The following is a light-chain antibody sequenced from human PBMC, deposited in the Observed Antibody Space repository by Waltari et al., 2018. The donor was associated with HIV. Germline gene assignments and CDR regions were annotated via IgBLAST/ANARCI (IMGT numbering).Light chain of an antibody. Sequence: SYVLTQPPSVSVAPGQTAPITCGGNNIKSKNVHWYRQRPGQAPTLVVYADSARPSGIPERFSGSHSENTATLTISRVEAGDEADYYCQVWDSTTEEGVFGGGTKLAVL. V-gene: IGLV3-21*02. J-gene: IGLJ2*01. CDR3: QVWDSTTEEGV. CDR1: NIKSKN. CDR2: ADS.